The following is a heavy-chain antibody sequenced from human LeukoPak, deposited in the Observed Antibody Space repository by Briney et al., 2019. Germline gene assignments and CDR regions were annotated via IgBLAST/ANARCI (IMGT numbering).Heavy chain of an antibody. CDR1: GFTFSSYA. Sequence: GGSLRLSCAASGFTFSSYAMSWVRQAPGKGLEWVSAISGSGGSTYYADSVKGRFTISRDNSKNILSLQMNSLRAEDTAVYYCTKGAQWLYSSTDYWGQGTLVTVSS. CDR2: ISGSGGST. J-gene: IGHJ4*02. V-gene: IGHV3-23*01. D-gene: IGHD6-19*01. CDR3: TKGAQWLYSSTDY.